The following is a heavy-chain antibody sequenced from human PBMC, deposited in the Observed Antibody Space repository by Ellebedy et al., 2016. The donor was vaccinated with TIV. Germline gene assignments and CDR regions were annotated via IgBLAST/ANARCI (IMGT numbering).Heavy chain of an antibody. Sequence: MPSETLSLTCTVSGGSISNSDYYWNWIRQPPGKGLEWIGSIYHIGTTYYNPSLKSRVTISVDTSKNQLSLKLSSVTAADTAVYYCARDRGSVTFDSWGQGTLVTVSS. CDR3: ARDRGSVTFDS. D-gene: IGHD1-26*01. CDR1: GGSISNSDYY. V-gene: IGHV4-39*07. J-gene: IGHJ4*02. CDR2: IYHIGTT.